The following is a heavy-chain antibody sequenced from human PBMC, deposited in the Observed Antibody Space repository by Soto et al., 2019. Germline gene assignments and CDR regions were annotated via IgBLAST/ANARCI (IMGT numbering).Heavy chain of an antibody. CDR1: GFTFSDYS. CDR3: EGTCSGGSGLNAFDT. D-gene: IGHD2-15*01. J-gene: IGHJ3*02. CDR2: INSGSDTT. V-gene: IGHV3-48*01. Sequence: EVQLVESGGGLVQPGGSLRVSCAAFGFTFSDYSMNWVRQAPGKGLEWLSYINSGSDTTDYAASVKGRFTISRDNAKNFLYRKLSGLRPENPVVYFGEGTCSGGSGLNAFDTGGKGTMVPVSS.